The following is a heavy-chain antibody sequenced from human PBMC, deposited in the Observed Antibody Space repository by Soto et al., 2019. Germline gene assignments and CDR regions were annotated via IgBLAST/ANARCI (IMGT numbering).Heavy chain of an antibody. CDR3: AREGLLWFGELVKMVGHTLDYYYYMDV. CDR1: GFTFSSYG. CDR2: ISYDGSNK. Sequence: GGSLRLSCAASGFTFSSYGMHWVRQAPGKGLEWVAVISYDGSNKYYADSVKGRFTISRDNSKNTLYLQMNSLRAEDTAVYYCAREGLLWFGELVKMVGHTLDYYYYMDVWGKGTTVTVSS. V-gene: IGHV3-30*03. D-gene: IGHD3-10*01. J-gene: IGHJ6*03.